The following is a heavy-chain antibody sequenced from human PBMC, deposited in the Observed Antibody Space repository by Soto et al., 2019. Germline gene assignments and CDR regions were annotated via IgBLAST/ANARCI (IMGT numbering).Heavy chain of an antibody. CDR2: MNPNSGNT. D-gene: IGHD4-17*01. V-gene: IGHV1-8*01. Sequence: QVQLVQSGAEVKKPGASVKVSCKASGYTFTSYDINWVRQATGQGLEWMGCMNPNSGNTVYAQKFQCRVNMTRNTSIRTAYMELRSLRSEDTAVFYCAREHGVYALDYWGQGTLVTVSS. J-gene: IGHJ4*02. CDR3: AREHGVYALDY. CDR1: GYTFTSYD.